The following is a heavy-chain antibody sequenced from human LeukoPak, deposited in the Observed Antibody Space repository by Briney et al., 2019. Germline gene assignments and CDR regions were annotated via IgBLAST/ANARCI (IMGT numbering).Heavy chain of an antibody. Sequence: GGSLRLSCAASGFTFSSNYMSWVRQAPGKGLEWVSGIYSGGSTYYADSVKGRFTISRDNSKNTLYLQMNSLRAEDTAVYYCARAPYYYDSSGYLYYYGMDVWGQGTTVTVSS. V-gene: IGHV3-53*01. CDR1: GFTFSSNY. CDR3: ARAPYYYDSSGYLYYYGMDV. CDR2: IYSGGST. J-gene: IGHJ6*02. D-gene: IGHD3-22*01.